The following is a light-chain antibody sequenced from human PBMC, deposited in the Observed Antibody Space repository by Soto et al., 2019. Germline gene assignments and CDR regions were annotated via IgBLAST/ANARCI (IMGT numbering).Light chain of an antibody. CDR3: QQSYSSPPT. Sequence: DVQMTQTPSSLSASVGDSVTITCRASQSISSHLNWYQQKPGKAPKLLIFAASSLQSGVPSRFSGSRSGPDCTLTISSLQPEDFATYYCQQSYSSPPTFGQGTKVDIK. CDR2: AAS. V-gene: IGKV1-39*01. CDR1: QSISSH. J-gene: IGKJ1*01.